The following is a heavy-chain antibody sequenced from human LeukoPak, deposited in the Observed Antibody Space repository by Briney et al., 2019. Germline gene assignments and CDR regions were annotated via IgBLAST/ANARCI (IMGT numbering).Heavy chain of an antibody. V-gene: IGHV3-33*01. CDR1: GFTFSSYG. CDR3: ARGEIYSSSWFIDY. D-gene: IGHD6-13*01. CDR2: IWYDGSNK. Sequence: GGSLRLSCTSSGFTFSSYGMNWVRQAPGKGLEWVAVIWYDGSNKYYADSVKGRFTISRDNSKNTLYLQMNSLRAEDTAVYYCARGEIYSSSWFIDYWGQGTLVTVSS. J-gene: IGHJ4*02.